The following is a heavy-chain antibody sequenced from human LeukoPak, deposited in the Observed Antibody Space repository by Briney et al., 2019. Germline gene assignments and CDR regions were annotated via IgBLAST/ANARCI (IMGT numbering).Heavy chain of an antibody. D-gene: IGHD6-19*01. CDR1: GFTFSDYY. J-gene: IGHJ5*02. Sequence: GVSLRLSCAASGFTFSDYYMSWIRQAPGKGLEWVSYISSSGSTIYYADSVKGRFTISRDNAKNSLYLQVNSLRAEDTAVYYCARSSQQWLVRYWFDPWGQGTLVTVSS. V-gene: IGHV3-11*01. CDR3: ARSSQQWLVRYWFDP. CDR2: ISSSGSTI.